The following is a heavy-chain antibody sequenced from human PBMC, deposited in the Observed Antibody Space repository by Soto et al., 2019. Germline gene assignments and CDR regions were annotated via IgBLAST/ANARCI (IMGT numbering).Heavy chain of an antibody. CDR2: IYHSGST. V-gene: IGHV4-4*02. J-gene: IGHJ5*02. CDR3: ARVPYDFWSGYYIGNWFDP. CDR1: GGSISSSNW. Sequence: QVQLQESGPGLVKPSGTLSLTCAVSGGSISSSNWWSWVRQPPGKGLEWMGEIYHSGSTNYNPSLKSLVTISVDTSKNQFSLQLSSVTAADTAVYYCARVPYDFWSGYYIGNWFDPWGQGTLVTVSS. D-gene: IGHD3-3*01.